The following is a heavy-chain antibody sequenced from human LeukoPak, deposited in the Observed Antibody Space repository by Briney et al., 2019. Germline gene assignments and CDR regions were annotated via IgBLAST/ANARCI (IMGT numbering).Heavy chain of an antibody. D-gene: IGHD1-14*01. CDR1: GFTFSTYA. Sequence: PGGSLRLSCAASGFTFSTYAMSWVRQAPGKGLEWVSSIINSDGTSYYADSVKGRFTIFRDTSKNTVYLQMNSPRAEDTAVYYCVTNRPGPGFHYYYVDVRGKGTTVTVSS. CDR3: VTNRPGPGFHYYYVDV. CDR2: IINSDGTS. J-gene: IGHJ6*03. V-gene: IGHV3-23*01.